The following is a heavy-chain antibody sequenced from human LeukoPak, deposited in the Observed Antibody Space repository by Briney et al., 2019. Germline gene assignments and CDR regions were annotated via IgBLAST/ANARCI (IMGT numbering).Heavy chain of an antibody. D-gene: IGHD3-3*01. V-gene: IGHV3-21*01. CDR2: ISSSSSYI. J-gene: IGHJ5*02. CDR3: ARGITILGVVTAFDP. CDR1: GFTFSSYS. Sequence: RGSLRLSCAASGFTFSSYSMNWVRQAPGKGLQWVSSISSSSSYIYYADSVKGRFTISRDNAKNSLYLQMNSLRAEDTAVYYCARGITILGVVTAFDPWGQGTLVTVSS.